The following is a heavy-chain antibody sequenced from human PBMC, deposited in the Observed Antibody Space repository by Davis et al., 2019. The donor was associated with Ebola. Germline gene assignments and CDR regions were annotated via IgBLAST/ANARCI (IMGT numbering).Heavy chain of an antibody. D-gene: IGHD3-22*01. V-gene: IGHV3-7*03. CDR2: IKQDGSEK. CDR1: GFTFSSYW. J-gene: IGHJ6*02. CDR3: AKDIIPITMIDGGMDV. Sequence: GGSLRLSCAASGFTFSSYWMSWVRQAPGKGLEWVAKIKQDGSEKYYVDSVKGRFTISRDNAKNSLYLQMNSLRAEDTALYYCAKDIIPITMIDGGMDVWGQGTTVTVSS.